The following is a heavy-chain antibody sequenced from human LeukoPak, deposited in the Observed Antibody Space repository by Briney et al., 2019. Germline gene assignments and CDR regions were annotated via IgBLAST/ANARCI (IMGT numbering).Heavy chain of an antibody. Sequence: GGSLRLSCAASGFTFDEFAMHWVRQAPGKGLVWVSRINSDGSSTSYADSVRGRFSISRDNAKNTLYLQMNSLRAEDTAVYYCARGLSGYASSLGYWGQGTLVTVSA. D-gene: IGHD6-6*01. CDR2: INSDGSST. CDR3: ARGLSGYASSLGY. J-gene: IGHJ4*02. V-gene: IGHV3-74*01. CDR1: GFTFDEFA.